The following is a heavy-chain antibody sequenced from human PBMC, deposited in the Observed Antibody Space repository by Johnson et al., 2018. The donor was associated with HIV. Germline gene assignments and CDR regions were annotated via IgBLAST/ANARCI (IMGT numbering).Heavy chain of an antibody. V-gene: IGHV3-30*02. CDR2: IRYDGSNK. J-gene: IGHJ3*02. CDR1: GFTFSSYA. Sequence: QVQLVESGGGVVQPGRSLRLSCAASGFTFSSYAMHWVRQAPGKGLEWVAFIRYDGSNKYYADSVKGRFTISRDNSKNTLYLQMNSLRAEDTAVYYCARGACSGAFCYFGGAFDIWGQGTMVTVSS. CDR3: ARGACSGAFCYFGGAFDI. D-gene: IGHD2-15*01.